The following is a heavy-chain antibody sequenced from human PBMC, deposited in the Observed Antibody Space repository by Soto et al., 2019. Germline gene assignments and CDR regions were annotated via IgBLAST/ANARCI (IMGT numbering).Heavy chain of an antibody. Sequence: SETLSLTCTVSGGSISSYYWSWIRQPPGKGLEWIGYIYYSGSTNYNPSLKSRVTISVDTSKNQFSLKLSSVTAADTAVYYCARHPVTKPFAPGGQGTLVTVSS. V-gene: IGHV4-59*08. J-gene: IGHJ5*02. D-gene: IGHD4-17*01. CDR3: ARHPVTKPFAP. CDR2: IYYSGST. CDR1: GGSISSYY.